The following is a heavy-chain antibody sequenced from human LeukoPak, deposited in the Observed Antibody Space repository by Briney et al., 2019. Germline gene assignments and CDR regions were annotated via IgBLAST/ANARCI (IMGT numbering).Heavy chain of an antibody. D-gene: IGHD5-12*01. J-gene: IGHJ6*03. CDR1: GGSISSSNYY. CDR2: IYYSGST. Sequence: SSETLSLTCTVSGGSISSSNYYWGWIRQPPGKGLEWIGSIYYSGSTYYNPSLKSRVTISVDTSKNQFSLKLSSVTAADTAVYYCSRGYSGYDYGWSYYYYYMDVWGKGTTVTISS. V-gene: IGHV4-39*01. CDR3: SRGYSGYDYGWSYYYYYMDV.